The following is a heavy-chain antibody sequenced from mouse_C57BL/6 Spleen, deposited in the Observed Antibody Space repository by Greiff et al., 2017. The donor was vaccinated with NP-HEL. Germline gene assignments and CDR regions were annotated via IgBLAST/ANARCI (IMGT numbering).Heavy chain of an antibody. D-gene: IGHD1-1*01. V-gene: IGHV1-18*01. CDR2: INPNNGGT. CDR3: ARWYYGSSGYYAMDY. Sequence: VQLQQSGPELVKPGASVEIPCKASGYTFTDYNMDWVKQSHGKSLEWIGDINPNNGGTIYNQKFKGKATLTVDKSSSTAYMELRSLTSEDTAVYYCARWYYGSSGYYAMDYWGQGTSVTVSS. CDR1: GYTFTDYN. J-gene: IGHJ4*01.